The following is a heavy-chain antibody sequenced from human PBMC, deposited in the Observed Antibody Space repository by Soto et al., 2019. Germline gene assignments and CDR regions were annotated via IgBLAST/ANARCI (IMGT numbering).Heavy chain of an antibody. CDR3: ASGGYDFWSGYLPYYYYGMDV. D-gene: IGHD3-3*01. J-gene: IGHJ6*02. CDR1: GGTFSSYA. CDR2: IIPIFGTA. V-gene: IGHV1-69*06. Sequence: QVQLVQSGAEVKKPGSSVKVSCKASGGTFSSYAISWVRQAPGQGLEWMGGIIPIFGTANYAQKFQGRVTITADKSTSTAYMELSSLRSEDTAVYYCASGGYDFWSGYLPYYYYGMDVWGQGTTVTVSS.